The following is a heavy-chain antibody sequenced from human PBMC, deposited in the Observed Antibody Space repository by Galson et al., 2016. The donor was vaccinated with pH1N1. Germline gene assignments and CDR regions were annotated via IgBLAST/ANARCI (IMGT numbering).Heavy chain of an antibody. V-gene: IGHV4-38-2*01. CDR1: GYSISSGYY. D-gene: IGHD2-15*01. J-gene: IGHJ4*02. CDR3: ATYRGSVVDAFEI. Sequence: ETLSLTCAVTGYSISSGYYWGWIRQPPGKGLEWIGSIYHSGSTYYNPSLKSRVTISADTSKNQVSLKLRSVTAADTAVYYCATYRGSVVDAFEIWGQGTLVTVSS. CDR2: IYHSGST.